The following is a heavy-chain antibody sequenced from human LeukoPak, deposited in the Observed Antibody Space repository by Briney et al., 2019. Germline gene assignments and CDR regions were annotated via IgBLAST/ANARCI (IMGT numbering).Heavy chain of an antibody. D-gene: IGHD3-10*01. CDR3: ARALPYGSGSYYKGFDY. Sequence: ASVKVSCKASGYTFTSYDINWVRQATGQGLEWMGWMNPNSGNTGYAQKFQGRVTITRNTSISTAYMELSSLRSEDTAVYYCARALPYGSGSYYKGFDYWGQGTLVTVSS. J-gene: IGHJ4*02. CDR2: MNPNSGNT. CDR1: GYTFTSYD. V-gene: IGHV1-8*03.